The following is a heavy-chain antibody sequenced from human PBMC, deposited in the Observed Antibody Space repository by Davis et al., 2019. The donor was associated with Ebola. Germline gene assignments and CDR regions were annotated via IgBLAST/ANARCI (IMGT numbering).Heavy chain of an antibody. CDR2: IYHSGST. CDR3: ARSITIFGVVSLNWFDP. D-gene: IGHD3-3*01. V-gene: IGHV4-4*02. Sequence: SETLSLTCAVSGGSISSSNWWSWVRQPPGKGLEWIGEIYHSGSTNYNPSLKSRVTISVDTSKNQFSLKLSSVTAADTAVYYCARSITIFGVVSLNWFDPWGQGTLVTVSS. CDR1: GGSISSSNW. J-gene: IGHJ5*02.